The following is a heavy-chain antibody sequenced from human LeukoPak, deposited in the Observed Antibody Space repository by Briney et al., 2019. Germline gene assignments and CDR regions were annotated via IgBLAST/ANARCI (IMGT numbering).Heavy chain of an antibody. D-gene: IGHD4-17*01. CDR2: INHSGST. J-gene: IGHJ4*02. CDR3: ASHDYGGNSPSWYFDY. V-gene: IGHV4-34*01. CDR1: GGSFSGYY. Sequence: SETLSLTCAVYGGSFSGYYWSWLRQPPGKGLEWIGDINHSGSTNYNPSLKSRVTISVDTSKNQFSLKLSSVTAADTAVYYCASHDYGGNSPSWYFDYWGQGTLVTVSS.